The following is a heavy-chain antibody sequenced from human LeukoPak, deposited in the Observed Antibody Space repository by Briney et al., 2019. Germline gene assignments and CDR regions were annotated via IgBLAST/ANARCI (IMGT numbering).Heavy chain of an antibody. V-gene: IGHV3-23*01. CDR3: AKDYYFSGSELRGYFDY. D-gene: IGHD1-26*01. CDR1: GFTFSSYA. J-gene: IGHJ4*02. Sequence: GGSLRLSCAASGFTFSSYAMSWVRQAPGKGLEWVSAISGSGGSTYYADSVKGRFTISRDNSKKTLYLQMNSLRAEDTAVYYCAKDYYFSGSELRGYFDYWGQGTLVTVSS. CDR2: ISGSGGST.